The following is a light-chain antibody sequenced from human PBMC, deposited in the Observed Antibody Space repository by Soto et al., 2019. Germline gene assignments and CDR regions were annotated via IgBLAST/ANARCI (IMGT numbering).Light chain of an antibody. Sequence: DIQMTQSPSSLSASVGDRVTITCRASQSISSYLNWYQQKPGKAPKLLIYAASSLQSGVPSRFSGSGSWTEFTLTISSLQPEDFATYYCQQSYSTPYTFGQVTKLEIK. J-gene: IGKJ2*01. CDR1: QSISSY. V-gene: IGKV1-39*01. CDR2: AAS. CDR3: QQSYSTPYT.